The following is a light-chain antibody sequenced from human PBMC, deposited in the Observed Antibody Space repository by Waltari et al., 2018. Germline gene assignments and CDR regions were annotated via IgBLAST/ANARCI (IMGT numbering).Light chain of an antibody. CDR1: QSVSSS. CDR3: QQNTNWPWT. J-gene: IGKJ1*01. V-gene: IGKV3D-15*01. CDR2: GAS. Sequence: EIVMTQSPATLSLSPGERATLSCRASQSVSSSLAWYHQKPGQAPRLLIYGASSRATGIPDRFSGSGSETEFTLTISSLEPEDVAVYYCQQNTNWPWTFGQGTKVEIK.